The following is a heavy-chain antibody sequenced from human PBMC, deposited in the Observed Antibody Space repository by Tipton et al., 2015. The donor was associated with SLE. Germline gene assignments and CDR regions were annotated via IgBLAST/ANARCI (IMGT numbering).Heavy chain of an antibody. V-gene: IGHV4-61*01. CDR2: ISYRGAT. Sequence: TLSLTCTISGDSITSGRFYWKWIRQSQGRGLEWIGYISYRGATNYNPSLKSRVTMSLDTSRSQVSLKVTSVTAADTAVYFCAREKDYIGTVSYMDSWGQGALVTVSS. J-gene: IGHJ4*02. D-gene: IGHD3-10*01. CDR1: GDSITSGRFY. CDR3: AREKDYIGTVSYMDS.